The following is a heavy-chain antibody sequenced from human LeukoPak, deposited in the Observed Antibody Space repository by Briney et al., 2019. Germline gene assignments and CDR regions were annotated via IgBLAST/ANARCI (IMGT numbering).Heavy chain of an antibody. Sequence: PGGSLRLSCAASGFIFSNYAMSWVRQAPGKGLEWVSAIDSTGAYPWYADSVKGRFTISKDSSKTILYLQMISLRAEDAAVYFCAKGSAAGRPYYFDYWGQGTLVTVSS. J-gene: IGHJ4*02. CDR1: GFIFSNYA. CDR2: IDSTGAYP. V-gene: IGHV3-23*01. CDR3: AKGSAAGRPYYFDY. D-gene: IGHD6-25*01.